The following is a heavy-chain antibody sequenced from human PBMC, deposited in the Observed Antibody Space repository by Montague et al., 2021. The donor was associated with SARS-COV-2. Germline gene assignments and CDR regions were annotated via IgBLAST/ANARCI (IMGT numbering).Heavy chain of an antibody. D-gene: IGHD3-10*01. CDR3: ARHFTGSGNAFDI. Sequence: SETLSLTCTVSGGSVSSSSYYWGWIRQPPGKGLEWRGSIYYTGSTYYNPSLKSRVTIYVDTYKNQLSLKLSSVTAADTAVYYCARHFTGSGNAFDIWGQGTMVTVSS. J-gene: IGHJ3*02. CDR2: IYYTGST. V-gene: IGHV4-39*01. CDR1: GGSVSSSSYY.